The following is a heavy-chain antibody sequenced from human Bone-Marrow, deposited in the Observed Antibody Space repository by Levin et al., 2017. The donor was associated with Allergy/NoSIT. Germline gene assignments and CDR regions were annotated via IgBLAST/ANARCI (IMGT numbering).Heavy chain of an antibody. CDR2: IGPSDSYT. J-gene: IGHJ3*02. CDR1: GYTFTNYW. D-gene: IGHD2-15*01. Sequence: KVSCKGSGYTFTNYWINWVRQMPGKGLQWMGRIGPSDSYTDYNPSFRGHVTMSADKSISTAYLQWSSLKASDTAIYFCARDMDDAFDIWGQGTMVTVSS. CDR3: ARDMDDAFDI. V-gene: IGHV5-10-1*01.